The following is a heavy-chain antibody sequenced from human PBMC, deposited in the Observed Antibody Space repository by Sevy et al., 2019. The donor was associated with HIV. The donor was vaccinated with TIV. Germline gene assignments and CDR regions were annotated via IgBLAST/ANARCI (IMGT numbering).Heavy chain of an antibody. CDR3: VRRGTAGSYDN. CDR1: GFTFSSYV. D-gene: IGHD1-26*01. Sequence: GGSLRLSCAASGFTFSSYVMHWARQAPGKGLESVSAISSTGGNTYYIDSVKGRFTISRDNSKNTLYLQMDSLRVEDMAVYYCVRRGTAGSYDNWGQGALVTVSS. V-gene: IGHV3-64*02. J-gene: IGHJ4*02. CDR2: ISSTGGNT.